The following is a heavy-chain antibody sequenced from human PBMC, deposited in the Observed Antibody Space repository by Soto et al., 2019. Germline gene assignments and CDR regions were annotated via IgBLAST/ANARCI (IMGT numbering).Heavy chain of an antibody. V-gene: IGHV3-23*01. D-gene: IGHD6-13*01. J-gene: IGHJ4*02. CDR3: AYSSTPFDY. CDR1: GFTFSSYA. Sequence: EVQLLESGGGLVQPGGSLRLSCAASGFTFSSYAMSWVRQAPGKGLEWVSAISGSGGSTYYADSVKGWFTISRDNSKNTLYLQMTSLRAEETAVYYCAYSSTPFDYWGQGTLVTVSS. CDR2: ISGSGGST.